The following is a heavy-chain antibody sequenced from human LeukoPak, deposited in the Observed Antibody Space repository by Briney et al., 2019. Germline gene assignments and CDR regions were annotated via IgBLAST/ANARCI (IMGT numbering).Heavy chain of an antibody. V-gene: IGHV3-66*02. CDR2: IREGGEA. CDR1: GFIVGDYY. D-gene: IGHD6-13*01. J-gene: IGHJ5*02. CDR3: ARDRAAKQHWVEFVP. Sequence: GRCLRLSCALAGFIVGDYYISWVRQAPGEGREWVGLIREGGEAFYPDFARGRFAISRDESDNTLYLQMNSVRGQDTAVYFCARDRAAKQHWVEFVPWGQGTPVIVSS.